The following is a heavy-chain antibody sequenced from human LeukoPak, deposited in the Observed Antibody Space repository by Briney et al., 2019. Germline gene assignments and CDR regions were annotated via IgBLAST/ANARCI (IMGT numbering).Heavy chain of an antibody. Sequence: GGSLRLSCAASEITVSGDYMSWVREAPGKRREGVSLIYSVASTYYADSVKGRFTISRDDSKNMVYLQMNSLRPADTAIYFCARIHSRGREVMNWGQGTLVIVSS. V-gene: IGHV3-53*01. CDR2: IYSVAST. D-gene: IGHD3-22*01. CDR1: EITVSGDY. CDR3: ARIHSRGREVMN. J-gene: IGHJ4*02.